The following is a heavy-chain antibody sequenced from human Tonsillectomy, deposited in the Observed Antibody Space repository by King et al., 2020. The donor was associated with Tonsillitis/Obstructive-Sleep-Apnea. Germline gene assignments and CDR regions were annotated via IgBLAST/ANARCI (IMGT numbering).Heavy chain of an antibody. CDR3: ARHGIAAAAPGPLGWYYYMDV. J-gene: IGHJ6*03. CDR2: IYPGDSDT. D-gene: IGHD6-13*01. Sequence: QLVQSGAEVKKPGESLKISCKGSGYSFTSYWIGWVRQMPGKGLEWMGIIYPGDSDTRYSPSFQGQVTISADKSISTAYLQWSSLKASDTSMYYCARHGIAAAAPGPLGWYYYMDVWGKGTTVTVSS. CDR1: GYSFTSYW. V-gene: IGHV5-51*01.